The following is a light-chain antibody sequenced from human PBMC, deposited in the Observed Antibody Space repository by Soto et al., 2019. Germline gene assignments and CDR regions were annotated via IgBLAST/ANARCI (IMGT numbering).Light chain of an antibody. V-gene: IGKV3-20*01. CDR1: QSVSRSY. CDR3: QQYGGSPRT. CDR2: AVS. J-gene: IGKJ1*01. Sequence: EGVLTQSPGTLSLSPGERATLSCRASQSVSRSYLAWYQQKPGQAPRVLIFAVSSRATGLPARFSGSGSGTDFTLTISRLEPEDFAVYYCQQYGGSPRTFGQGTKVDNK.